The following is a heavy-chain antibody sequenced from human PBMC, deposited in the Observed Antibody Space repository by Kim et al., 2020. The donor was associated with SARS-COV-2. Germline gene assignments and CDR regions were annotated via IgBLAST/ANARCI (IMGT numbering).Heavy chain of an antibody. CDR1: GFSFRSYW. CDR3: VSTNTFDY. D-gene: IGHD1-1*01. V-gene: IGHV3-7*05. CDR2: IKLDGSEK. J-gene: IGHJ4*02. Sequence: GGSLTLSCAASGFSFRSYWMSWVRQAPGKGLEWVANIKLDGSEKNYVDSVKGRFTISRDNAKNSLSLQMNSLRADDTAVYYCVSTNTFDYWGQGTLVTVSS.